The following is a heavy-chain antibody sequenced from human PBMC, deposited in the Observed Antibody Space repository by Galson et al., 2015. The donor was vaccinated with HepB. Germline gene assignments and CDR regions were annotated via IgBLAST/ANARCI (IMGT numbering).Heavy chain of an antibody. CDR1: GYTLTELS. J-gene: IGHJ3*02. Sequence: SVKVSCKVSGYTLTELSMHWVRQAPGKGLEWMGGFDPEDGETIYAQKFQGRVTMTEDTSTDTAYMELSSLRSEDTAVYYCATSLLYSSSWYNAFDIWGQGTMVTVSS. CDR3: ATSLLYSSSWYNAFDI. V-gene: IGHV1-24*01. D-gene: IGHD6-13*01. CDR2: FDPEDGET.